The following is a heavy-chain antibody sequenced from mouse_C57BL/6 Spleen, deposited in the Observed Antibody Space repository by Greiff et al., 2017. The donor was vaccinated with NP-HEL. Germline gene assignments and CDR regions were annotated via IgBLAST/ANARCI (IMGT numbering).Heavy chain of an antibody. J-gene: IGHJ4*01. CDR1: GYTFTSYW. Sequence: VQLQQSGAELAKPGASVKLSCKASGYTFTSYWMHWVKQRPGQGLEWIGYINPSSGYTKSNQKFKDKATLTADKSSSTAYMQLSSLTYEDSAGYYCARDGDYDGDAMDYWGQGTSVTVSS. CDR2: INPSSGYT. V-gene: IGHV1-7*01. D-gene: IGHD2-4*01. CDR3: ARDGDYDGDAMDY.